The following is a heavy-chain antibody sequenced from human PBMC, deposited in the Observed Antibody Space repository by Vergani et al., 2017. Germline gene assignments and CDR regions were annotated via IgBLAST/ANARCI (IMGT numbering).Heavy chain of an antibody. Sequence: QVTLKESGPALVKPTQTLTLTCTFSGFSLSTSGMRVSWIRQPPGKALEWLARIDWDDDKFYSTSLKTRLTISKDTSKNQVVLTMTNMDPVDTATYYCARTPYYYDSSGYNPGYYGMDVWGQGP. CDR2: IDWDDDK. CDR1: GFSLSTSGMR. CDR3: ARTPYYYDSSGYNPGYYGMDV. J-gene: IGHJ6*02. V-gene: IGHV2-70*04. D-gene: IGHD3-22*01.